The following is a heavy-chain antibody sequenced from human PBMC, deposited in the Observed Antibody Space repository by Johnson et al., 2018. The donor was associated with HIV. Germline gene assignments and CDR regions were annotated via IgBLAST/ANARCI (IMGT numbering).Heavy chain of an antibody. CDR1: GISVSSYY. CDR2: LFSGDST. V-gene: IGHV3-66*01. Sequence: VQLVESGGGLVQPGGSLRLSCAASGISVSSYYMSWVRQAPGKGLEWVSVLFSGDSTNYADSVKGRFTISRDNSKNTLYLQMNSLRAEDTAVYYCARDPAGHRDDAFDIWGQGTMVTVSS. CDR3: ARDPAGHRDDAFDI. J-gene: IGHJ3*02.